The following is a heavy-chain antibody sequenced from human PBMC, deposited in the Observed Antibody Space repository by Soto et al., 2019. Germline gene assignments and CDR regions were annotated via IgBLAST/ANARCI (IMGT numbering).Heavy chain of an antibody. D-gene: IGHD4-17*01. CDR3: ARGVYGDTPYYYYMDV. CDR1: GGSISSYY. V-gene: IGHV4-59*01. CDR2: IYYSGST. Sequence: PSETLSLTCTVSGGSISSYYWSWIRQPPGKGLEWIGYIYYSGSTNYNPSLKSRVTISVDTSKNQFSLKLSSVTAADTAVYYCARGVYGDTPYYYYMDVSGKGTTVTVSS. J-gene: IGHJ6*03.